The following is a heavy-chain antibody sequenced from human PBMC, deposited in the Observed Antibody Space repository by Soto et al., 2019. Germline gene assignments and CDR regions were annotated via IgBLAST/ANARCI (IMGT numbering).Heavy chain of an antibody. J-gene: IGHJ6*02. V-gene: IGHV1-18*01. CDR2: ISPYNDQT. CDR1: GYTFIRYG. Sequence: QIQLVQSASEVMKPGASVKVSCKASGYTFIRYGITWVRQAPGQRLEWMGWISPYNDQTIYAQKLQGRVTMTADTSTRTVYMQVGSLKSDDTAVYYCARGGYYDNVWGKLSHYGLDVWGQGTSVTVSS. D-gene: IGHD3-16*01. CDR3: ARGGYYDNVWGKLSHYGLDV.